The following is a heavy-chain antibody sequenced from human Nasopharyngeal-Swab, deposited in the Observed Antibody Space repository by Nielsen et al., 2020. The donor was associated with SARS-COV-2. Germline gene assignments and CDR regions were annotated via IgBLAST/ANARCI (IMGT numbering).Heavy chain of an antibody. J-gene: IGHJ4*02. CDR3: AKKTVGTYPFDY. CDR1: GFTSSTSS. V-gene: IGHV3-23*01. D-gene: IGHD3-16*02. Sequence: GVLKLSCIASGFTSSTSSLTWLRQPPGKGLQWVSTLGTAGDTYYADSVKGRFTISRDNSKTTLYLQMNSLRAEDTAVYYCAKKTVGTYPFDYWGQGTLVTLSS. CDR2: LGTAGDT.